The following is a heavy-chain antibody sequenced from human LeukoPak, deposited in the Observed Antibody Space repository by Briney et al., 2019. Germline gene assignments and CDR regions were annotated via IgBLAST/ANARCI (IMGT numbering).Heavy chain of an antibody. J-gene: IGHJ4*02. CDR1: GGSIRSSYYY. Sequence: SETLSLTCTVSGGSIRSSYYYWNWIRQPPGRGLEWIGYLYYGGNTNYNPSLRSRVTISMDTSKNQFSLKVNSVTAADTAVYFCASGPRNYYYSGSYHYWGQGTLVTVSS. CDR3: ASGPRNYYYSGSYHY. V-gene: IGHV4-61*01. CDR2: LYYGGNT. D-gene: IGHD3-10*01.